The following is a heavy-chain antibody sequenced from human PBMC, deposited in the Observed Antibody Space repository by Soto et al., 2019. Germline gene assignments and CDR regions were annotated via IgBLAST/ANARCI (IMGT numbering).Heavy chain of an antibody. D-gene: IGHD5-12*01. V-gene: IGHV3-74*01. CDR2: IKGDGTNT. CDR1: GFTFSSYW. J-gene: IGHJ4*02. Sequence: GGSLRLSCAASGFTFSSYWMHWVRQVPGKGLVWVSRIKGDGTNTDYADSVKGRFTISRDNVKNTPYLQMNSLRAEDTAVYYCARGLSGYYGFDYWGRGTLVTVSS. CDR3: ARGLSGYYGFDY.